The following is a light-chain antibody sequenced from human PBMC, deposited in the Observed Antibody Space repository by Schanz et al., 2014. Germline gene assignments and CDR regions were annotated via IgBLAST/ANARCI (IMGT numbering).Light chain of an antibody. CDR3: QQYNNWPPYT. CDR2: DTS. CDR1: QSLSGGY. V-gene: IGKV3-11*01. J-gene: IGKJ2*01. Sequence: IVLTQSPATLSLSPGDSATLSCRASQSLSGGYLAWYRQKPGQPPRLLIFDTSNRATGIPARFRGSASGTDFTLTISSLQSEDFAVYYCQQYNNWPPYTFGQGTKLEIK.